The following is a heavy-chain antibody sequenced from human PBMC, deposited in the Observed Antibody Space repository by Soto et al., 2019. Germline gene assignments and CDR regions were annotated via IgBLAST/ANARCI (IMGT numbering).Heavy chain of an antibody. CDR3: ARDGVAAYHFDY. CDR2: IYYSGST. D-gene: IGHD2-15*01. Sequence: QVQLQESGPGLVKPSQTLSLTCTVSGGSISSGGYYWSWIRQHPGKGLEWIGYIYYSGSTYYNPSLKSRVTISVDPSKNQFSLKLSSVTAADTAVYYCARDGVAAYHFDYWGQGTLVTVSS. CDR1: GGSISSGGYY. V-gene: IGHV4-31*03. J-gene: IGHJ4*02.